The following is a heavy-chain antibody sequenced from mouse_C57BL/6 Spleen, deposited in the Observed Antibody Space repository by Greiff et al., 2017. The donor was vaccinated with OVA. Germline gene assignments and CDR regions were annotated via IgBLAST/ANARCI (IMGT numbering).Heavy chain of an antibody. D-gene: IGHD4-1*01. CDR1: GFSLTSYG. CDR2: IWGDGST. J-gene: IGHJ2*01. Sequence: QVQLQQSGPGLVAPSQSLSITCTVSGFSLTSYGVSWVRQPPGKGLEWLGVIWGDGSTNYHSALISRLSTSKDNSKSQVFLKLNRLQTDDTAAYYCAKLGRRDYDDYWGQGTTRTVSS. CDR3: AKLGRRDYDDY. V-gene: IGHV2-3*01.